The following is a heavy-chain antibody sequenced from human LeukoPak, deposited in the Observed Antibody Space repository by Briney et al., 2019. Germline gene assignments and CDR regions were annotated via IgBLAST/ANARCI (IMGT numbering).Heavy chain of an antibody. Sequence: ASVKVSCKASGYTFTGYYMHWVRQAPGQGLEWMGQINPNSGGTNYVQKFQGRVTMTRDTSFTTAYMELSGLRSDDTAVYYCARDSGSSVPPDYWGQGTLVTVSS. CDR3: ARDSGSSVPPDY. D-gene: IGHD1-26*01. J-gene: IGHJ4*02. CDR2: INPNSGGT. V-gene: IGHV1-2*06. CDR1: GYTFTGYY.